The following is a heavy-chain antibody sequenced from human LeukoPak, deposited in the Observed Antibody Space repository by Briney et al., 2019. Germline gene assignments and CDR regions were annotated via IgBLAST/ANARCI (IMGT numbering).Heavy chain of an antibody. CDR2: ISSSSSTI. V-gene: IGHV3-48*01. CDR1: GFTFSSYS. Sequence: GGSLRLSCAASGFTFSSYSMNWVRQAPGKGLEWVSYISSSSSTIYYADSVKGRFTISRDNAKNSLYLQMNSLRAEDTAVYYCARDRAHYDFWSGYQSADWYFDLWGRGTLVTVSS. D-gene: IGHD3-3*01. CDR3: ARDRAHYDFWSGYQSADWYFDL. J-gene: IGHJ2*01.